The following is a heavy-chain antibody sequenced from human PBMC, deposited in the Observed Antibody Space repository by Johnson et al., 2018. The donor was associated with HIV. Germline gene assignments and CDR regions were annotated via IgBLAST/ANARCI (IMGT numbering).Heavy chain of an antibody. D-gene: IGHD3-22*01. Sequence: MLLVESGGGVVRPGGSLRLSCAASGFTFDDYGMSWVRQVPGKGLEWVSGLNWNAGSTGYADSVKGRFTISRDNAKNSLYLQMNSLRAEDTALYYCARETNYYDSSGGLGLDIWGQGTMVTVSS. J-gene: IGHJ3*02. CDR2: LNWNAGST. CDR3: ARETNYYDSSGGLGLDI. CDR1: GFTFDDYG. V-gene: IGHV3-20*04.